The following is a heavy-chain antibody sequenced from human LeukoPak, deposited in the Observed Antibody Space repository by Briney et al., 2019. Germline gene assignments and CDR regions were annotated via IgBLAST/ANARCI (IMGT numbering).Heavy chain of an antibody. D-gene: IGHD2-2*01. J-gene: IGHJ6*03. CDR1: GFTFSSYG. CDR2: IRYDGSNK. CDR3: AKAGGYCSSTSCYYYYYMDV. Sequence: GGSLRLSCAASGFTFSSYGMHWVRQAPGKGLEWVAFIRYDGSNKYYADSVKGRFTISRDNSKNTLYLQMNSLRAEDTAVYYCAKAGGYCSSTSCYYYYYMDVWAKGPRSPSP. V-gene: IGHV3-30*02.